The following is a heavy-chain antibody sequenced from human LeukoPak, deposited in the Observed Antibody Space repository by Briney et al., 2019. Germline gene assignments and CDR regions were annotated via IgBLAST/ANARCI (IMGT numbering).Heavy chain of an antibody. D-gene: IGHD3-10*01. CDR1: GGSISSYY. V-gene: IGHV4-34*01. CDR2: INHSGST. J-gene: IGHJ5*02. CDR3: ARVVRGVPNWFDP. Sequence: NTSETLSLTCTVSGGSISSYYWSWIRQPPGKGLEWIGEINHSGSTNYNPSLKSRVTISVGTSKNQFSLKLRSVTAADTAVYYCARVVRGVPNWFDPWGQGTLVTVSS.